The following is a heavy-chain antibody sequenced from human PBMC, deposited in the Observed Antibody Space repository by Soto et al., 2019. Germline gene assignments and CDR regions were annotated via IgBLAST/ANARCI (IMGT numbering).Heavy chain of an antibody. J-gene: IGHJ4*02. D-gene: IGHD5-18*01. CDR2: INPYVGDT. V-gene: IGHV1-2*02. Sequence: GASVKVSCKASGYTFTAYYLHWFRQAPGQGPEWMGWINPYVGDTKYSQKFQGRVTMTRDTSIDTAYMELSRLKSDDTAVYYCSRGPSHGAFDCWGQGTSVTSP. CDR3: SRGPSHGAFDC. CDR1: GYTFTAYY.